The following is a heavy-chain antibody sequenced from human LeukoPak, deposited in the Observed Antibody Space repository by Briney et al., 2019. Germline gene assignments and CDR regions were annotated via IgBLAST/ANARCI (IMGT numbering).Heavy chain of an antibody. CDR2: INHSGNS. D-gene: IGHD6-13*01. J-gene: IGHJ6*03. CDR1: GGSFSGYY. Sequence: SETLSLTCAVYGGSFSGYYWTWIRQPPGKGLEWIGEINHSGNSDYNPSLKSRVTISVDTSKNQFSLKLSSVTAADTAVYYCARGGIAAPLRYYYYYYMDVWGKGTTVTVSS. V-gene: IGHV4-34*01. CDR3: ARGGIAAPLRYYYYYYMDV.